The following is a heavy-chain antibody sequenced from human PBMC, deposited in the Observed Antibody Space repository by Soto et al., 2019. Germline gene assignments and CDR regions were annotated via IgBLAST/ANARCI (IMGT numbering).Heavy chain of an antibody. CDR1: GFTFDDYA. J-gene: IGHJ6*02. V-gene: IGHV3-9*01. CDR3: AKQFPYYYGMDV. CDR2: ISWNSGSI. Sequence: GGSLRLSCAASGFTFDDYAMHWVRQAPGKGLEWVSGISWNSGSIGYADSVKGRFTISRDNAKNSLYLQMNSLRAEDTALYYCAKQFPYYYGMDVWGQGTTVTVSS. D-gene: IGHD2-21*01.